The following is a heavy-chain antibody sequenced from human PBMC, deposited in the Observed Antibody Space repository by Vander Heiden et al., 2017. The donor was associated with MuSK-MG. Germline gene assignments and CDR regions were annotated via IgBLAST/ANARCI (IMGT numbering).Heavy chain of an antibody. CDR3: AREPYGSSWFDY. CDR1: GFTFRSNG. V-gene: IGHV3-33*01. Sequence: QVQLADSGGGVVQPGTSPRFPCPASGFTFRSNGMHWVRQAPGKGLEWVAVIWYDGSNKYYADSVKGRFTISRDNSKNTLYLQMNSLRAEDTAVYYCAREPYGSSWFDYWGQGTLVTVSS. D-gene: IGHD6-13*01. CDR2: IWYDGSNK. J-gene: IGHJ4*02.